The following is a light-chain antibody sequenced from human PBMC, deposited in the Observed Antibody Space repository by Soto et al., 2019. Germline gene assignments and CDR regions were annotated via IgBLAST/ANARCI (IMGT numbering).Light chain of an antibody. CDR3: QHHTRSPRT. CDR1: QNVDMS. J-gene: IGKJ1*01. Sequence: DIQMTQSPSTLSASVGERVTITCRASQNVDMSLAWYQQKPGKAPKLLIYQAFNLETGVPSRFSGGGSGTEFTLTIGSLQPDDFATYYCQHHTRSPRTFGQGTRVEI. V-gene: IGKV1-5*03. CDR2: QAF.